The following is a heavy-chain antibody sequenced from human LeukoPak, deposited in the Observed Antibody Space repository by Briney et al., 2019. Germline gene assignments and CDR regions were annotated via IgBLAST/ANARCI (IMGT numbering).Heavy chain of an antibody. J-gene: IGHJ6*02. CDR1: GFTFDDYA. Sequence: SLRLSCPVSGFTFDDYAFHWVRQAPGKGLEWVSGITWNRDNIGYGDSVKGRFTVSRDNVKKVLYLQMNNLRPEDTAVYYCAKDLSSAITSALVLDVWGQGATVIVSS. CDR2: ITWNRDNI. V-gene: IGHV3-9*01. CDR3: AKDLSSAITSALVLDV. D-gene: IGHD3-22*01.